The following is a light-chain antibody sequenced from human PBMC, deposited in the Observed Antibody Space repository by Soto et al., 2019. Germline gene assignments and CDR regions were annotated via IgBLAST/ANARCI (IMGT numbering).Light chain of an antibody. J-gene: IGKJ3*01. Sequence: DIQMTQSPSSLSASVGDRVTITCRASQDISNYLNWYQQKPGKAPKLLIYAASNLQRGVPSRFSGSGSGTDFTLTISSLQPEDFATYYCQQCDNPPLTFGAGTKVDIK. V-gene: IGKV1-39*01. CDR1: QDISNY. CDR2: AAS. CDR3: QQCDNPPLT.